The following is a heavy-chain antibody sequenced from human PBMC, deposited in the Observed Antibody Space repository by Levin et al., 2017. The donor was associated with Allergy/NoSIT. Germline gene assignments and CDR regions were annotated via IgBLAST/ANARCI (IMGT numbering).Heavy chain of an antibody. D-gene: IGHD2-21*01. CDR1: GGSLSRYA. V-gene: IGHV1-69*13. CDR2: VITLSGTS. CDR3: ARVRHSMNWFFDD. Sequence: ASVKVSCTASGGSLSRYAIIWVRQAPGQGLEFMGGVITLSGTSTYAQKFQGRVTMTADEYRGTAYLEITSLKSEDTAMYYCARVRHSMNWFFDDWGQGTLVTVSS. J-gene: IGHJ4*02.